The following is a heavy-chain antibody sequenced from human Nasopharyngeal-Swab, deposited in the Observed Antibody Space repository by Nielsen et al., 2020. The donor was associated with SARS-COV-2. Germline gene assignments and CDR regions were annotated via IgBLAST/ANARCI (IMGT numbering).Heavy chain of an antibody. Sequence: ASVKVSCKASGYTFTSYGNSWVRQAPGQGLEWMGWISAYNGNTNYAQKLQGRVTMTTDTSTSTAYMELRSLRSDDTAVYYCARENYDILTGSYYYYYYYMDVWGKGTTVTVSS. J-gene: IGHJ6*03. CDR3: ARENYDILTGSYYYYYYYMDV. CDR1: GYTFTSYG. V-gene: IGHV1-18*01. D-gene: IGHD3-9*01. CDR2: ISAYNGNT.